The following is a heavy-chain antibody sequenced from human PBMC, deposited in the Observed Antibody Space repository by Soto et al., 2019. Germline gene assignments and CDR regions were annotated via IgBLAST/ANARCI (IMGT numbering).Heavy chain of an antibody. Sequence: GASVKVSCKASGGTFSSYAISWVRQAPGQGLEWMGGIIPIFGTANYAQKFQGRVTITADESTSTAYMELSSLRSEDTAVYYCASCNYYDSSGPTVYFDYWGQGTLVTVSS. V-gene: IGHV1-69*13. CDR2: IIPIFGTA. J-gene: IGHJ4*02. D-gene: IGHD3-22*01. CDR3: ASCNYYDSSGPTVYFDY. CDR1: GGTFSSYA.